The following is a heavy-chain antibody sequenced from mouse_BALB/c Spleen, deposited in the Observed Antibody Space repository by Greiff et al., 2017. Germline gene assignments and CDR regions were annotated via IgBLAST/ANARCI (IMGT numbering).Heavy chain of an antibody. J-gene: IGHJ4*01. CDR3: ARPYDYYAMDY. CDR2: IYPGDGDT. Sequence: QVQLQQSGAELVRPGSSVKISCKASGYAFSSYWMNWVKQRPGQGLEWIGQIYPGDGDTNYNGKFKGKATLTADKSSSTAYMQLSSLTSEDSAVYFCARPYDYYAMDYWGQGTSVTVSS. D-gene: IGHD6-5*01. V-gene: IGHV1-80*01. CDR1: GYAFSSYW.